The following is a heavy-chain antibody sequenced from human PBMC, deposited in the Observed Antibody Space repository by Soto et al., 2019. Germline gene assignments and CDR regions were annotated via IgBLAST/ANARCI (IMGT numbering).Heavy chain of an antibody. CDR1: GFTFSSYA. V-gene: IGHV3-23*01. CDR3: AKDYGDYDAFDI. J-gene: IGHJ3*02. CDR2: IRGSGAYT. D-gene: IGHD4-17*01. Sequence: EGQLLESGGGLVQPGGSLRLSCAASGFTFSSYAMIWVRQAPGKGLQWVSTIRGSGAYTYYADSLKGRFTIFRDNFKNTLYLQMDSLKAEDMAVYFCAKDYGDYDAFDIWGQGTMVTVSS.